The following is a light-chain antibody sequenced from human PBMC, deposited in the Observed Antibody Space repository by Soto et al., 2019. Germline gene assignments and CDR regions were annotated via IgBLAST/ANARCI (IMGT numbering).Light chain of an antibody. CDR1: QSVSSY. Sequence: EIVLTQSPATLSLSPGERATLSCRTSQSVSSYLAWYQQKPGQAPRLLIYDASNRATDIPARFSGSGSGTDFTLTISRLEPEDFAVYYCHQRSNWPYTFGQGTKLDIK. J-gene: IGKJ2*01. CDR3: HQRSNWPYT. CDR2: DAS. V-gene: IGKV3-11*01.